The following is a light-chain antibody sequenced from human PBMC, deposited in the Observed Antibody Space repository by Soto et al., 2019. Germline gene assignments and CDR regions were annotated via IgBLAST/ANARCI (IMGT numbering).Light chain of an antibody. V-gene: IGKV1-39*01. CDR3: EQAGSFPIT. CDR1: RTINTY. CDR2: GAS. Sequence: DVRMTQSPSSLSASVGDTITITCRASRTINTYLNWFQQKPGEPPRLLIYGASTLHDGVPSRFSGSGSGTDFTLTISSLQPEDFATYYCEQAGSFPITFGQGTRLEIK. J-gene: IGKJ5*01.